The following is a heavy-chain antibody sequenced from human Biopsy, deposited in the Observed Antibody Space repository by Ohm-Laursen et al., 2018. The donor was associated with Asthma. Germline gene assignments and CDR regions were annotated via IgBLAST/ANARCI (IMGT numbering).Heavy chain of an antibody. CDR1: GFSFGDFF. D-gene: IGHD6-13*01. J-gene: IGHJ6*02. CDR2: ISSSGSTK. CDR3: AGVLESSSRGPFYFFTLDV. V-gene: IGHV3-11*01. Sequence: SLRLSCAASGFSFGDFFMTWVRQAPGKGLEWVASISSSGSTKYPSESVLGRCTSSRDNTQKSMTLVLRSLRVEDTAIYYCAGVLESSSRGPFYFFTLDVWGQGTPVAVSS.